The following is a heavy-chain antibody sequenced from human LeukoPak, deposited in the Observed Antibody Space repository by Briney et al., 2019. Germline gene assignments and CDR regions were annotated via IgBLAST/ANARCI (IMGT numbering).Heavy chain of an antibody. V-gene: IGHV3-23*01. CDR1: GFTFSSYA. D-gene: IGHD6-19*01. J-gene: IGHJ4*02. CDR2: ISGSGGSA. Sequence: GGSLRLSCAASGFTFSSYAMSWVRQAPGKGLEWVSTISGSGGSAYYADSVKGRFTISRDNSKNTLYLQMNSLRAEDTAVYYCAKDTTQWLPTYFDYWGQGTLVTVSS. CDR3: AKDTTQWLPTYFDY.